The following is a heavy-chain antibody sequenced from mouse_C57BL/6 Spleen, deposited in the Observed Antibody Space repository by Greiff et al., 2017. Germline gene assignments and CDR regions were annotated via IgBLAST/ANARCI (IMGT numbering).Heavy chain of an antibody. CDR1: GFTFSDYG. CDR3: ARPGATVVAFDY. CDR2: ISSGSSTI. J-gene: IGHJ2*01. D-gene: IGHD1-1*01. V-gene: IGHV5-17*01. Sequence: EVMLVASGGGLVKPGGSLKLSCAASGFTFSDYGMHWVRQAPEKGLEWVAYISSGSSTIHYADTVKGRFTISRDNAKNTLFLQMTSLRSEDTAMYYCARPGATVVAFDYWGQGTTLTVSS.